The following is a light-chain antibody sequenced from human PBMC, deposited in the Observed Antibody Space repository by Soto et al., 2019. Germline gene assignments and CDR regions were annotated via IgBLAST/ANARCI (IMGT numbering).Light chain of an antibody. Sequence: DIQMTQSPSSLSASVGDRVTITCQASQDIRNSLNWYQQKPGKAPKVLIYAASSLQSGVPSRFSGSGSGTDFTLTISSLQPEDFATYYCQQSYSIPWTFGQGTKVDIK. CDR1: QDIRNS. V-gene: IGKV1-39*01. CDR2: AAS. CDR3: QQSYSIPWT. J-gene: IGKJ1*01.